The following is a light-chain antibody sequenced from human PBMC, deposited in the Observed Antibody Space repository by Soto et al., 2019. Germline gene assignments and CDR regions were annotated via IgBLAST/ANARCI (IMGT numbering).Light chain of an antibody. J-gene: IGKJ1*01. CDR1: QSISSW. V-gene: IGKV1-5*01. CDR3: QQYNSYPWT. CDR2: DAS. Sequence: DIQMTQSPSTLSASVRARVTITCRASQSISSWLAWYQQKPGKAPKLLIYDASSLESGVPSRFSGSGSGTEFTLTISSLQPDDFATYYCQQYNSYPWTFGQVTKVEIK.